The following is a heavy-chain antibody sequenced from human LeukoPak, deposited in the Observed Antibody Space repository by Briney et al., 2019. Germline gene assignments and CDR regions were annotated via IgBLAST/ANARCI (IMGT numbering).Heavy chain of an antibody. Sequence: SETLSLTCTVSGGSISSYYWGWIRQPPGKGLEWIGYIYYSGSTNYNPSLKSRVTISVDTSKNQFSLKLSSVTAADTAVYYCARVYSKGNWFDPWGQGTLVTVSS. CDR2: IYYSGST. CDR3: ARVYSKGNWFDP. CDR1: GGSISSYY. V-gene: IGHV4-59*01. J-gene: IGHJ5*02. D-gene: IGHD4-11*01.